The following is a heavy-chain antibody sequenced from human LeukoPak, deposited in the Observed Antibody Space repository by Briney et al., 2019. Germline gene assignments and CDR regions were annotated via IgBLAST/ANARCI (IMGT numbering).Heavy chain of an antibody. CDR2: INHSGSS. D-gene: IGHD5-18*01. CDR3: ARGRKYTSGYRVTELGSGYSDY. Sequence: SETLSLTCALSGGSITDYFYNWVRQPPGKGLEWIGEINHSGSSTYNPSLKSRVIISVDTSKNQFSLKLSSVTAADTAVYYCARGRKYTSGYRVTELGSGYSDYWGQGTLVTVSS. CDR1: GGSITDYF. V-gene: IGHV4-34*01. J-gene: IGHJ4*02.